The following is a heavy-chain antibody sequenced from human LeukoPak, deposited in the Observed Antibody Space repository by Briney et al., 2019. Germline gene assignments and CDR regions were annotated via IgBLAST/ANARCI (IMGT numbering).Heavy chain of an antibody. CDR3: ARGGELLNY. J-gene: IGHJ4*02. V-gene: IGHV4-61*02. Sequence: PSETLSLTCTVSGVSVSSGDYYWTWIRQPAGKGLEWIGRIYTSGSTSYSPSLKSRVTISLDTSKNQFSLRLSSVTAADTAVYYCARGGELLNYLGQGTLVTVSS. CDR1: GVSVSSGDYY. D-gene: IGHD1-7*01. CDR2: IYTSGST.